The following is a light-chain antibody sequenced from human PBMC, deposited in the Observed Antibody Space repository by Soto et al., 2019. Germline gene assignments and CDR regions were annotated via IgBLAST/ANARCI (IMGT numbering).Light chain of an antibody. CDR1: QTISSW. V-gene: IGKV1-5*01. CDR2: DAS. CDR3: QQYNSYSL. Sequence: DIQMTQSPSTLSATAGDRVTITCRASQTISSWLAWYQQKPGKAPKLLIYDASSLESGVPSRFSGSGSGTEFTLTISSLQPDDFATYYCQQYNSYSLFGQGTKVDI. J-gene: IGKJ1*01.